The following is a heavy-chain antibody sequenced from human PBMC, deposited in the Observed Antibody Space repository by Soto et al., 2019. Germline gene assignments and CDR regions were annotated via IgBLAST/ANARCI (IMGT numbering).Heavy chain of an antibody. CDR1: GYTFTRSG. CDR2: ISTYNGDT. Sequence: ASVKVSCKASGYTFTRSGISWVRQAPGQGLEWMGWISTYNGDTNYAQTFQGRVTMTTDTSTSTVHMEVRSLRSDDTAVYYCAREGVAPYYYYGMYVWGQGTPVTVSS. D-gene: IGHD5-12*01. V-gene: IGHV1-18*01. J-gene: IGHJ6*02. CDR3: AREGVAPYYYYGMYV.